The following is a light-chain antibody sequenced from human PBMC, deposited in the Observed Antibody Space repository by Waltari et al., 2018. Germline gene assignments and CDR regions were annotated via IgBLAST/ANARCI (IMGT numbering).Light chain of an antibody. Sequence: EIVMPQSPAPLSVSPGDRATLSCSARQSVSSNLAWYQHKPGQAPRLLIYGAATRATGIPARFSGSGSGTEFTLTISSLQSEDFAVYYCQQYNNWPYTFGQGTKLEIK. CDR2: GAA. J-gene: IGKJ2*01. CDR3: QQYNNWPYT. V-gene: IGKV3-15*01. CDR1: QSVSSN.